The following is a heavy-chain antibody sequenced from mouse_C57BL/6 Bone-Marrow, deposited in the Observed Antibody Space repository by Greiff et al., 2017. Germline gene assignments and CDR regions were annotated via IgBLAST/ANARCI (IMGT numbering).Heavy chain of an antibody. V-gene: IGHV1-64*01. D-gene: IGHD1-1*01. Sequence: QVQLQQPGAELVKPGASVKLSCKASGYTFTSYWMHWVKQRPGQGLEWIGIIHPNSGSTNYNEKFQSKAILTVDKSSSTAYMQLSSLTSEDSAVYYCARAYYDGSSPYVWGTGTTVTVSS. CDR2: IHPNSGST. J-gene: IGHJ1*03. CDR3: ARAYYDGSSPYV. CDR1: GYTFTSYW.